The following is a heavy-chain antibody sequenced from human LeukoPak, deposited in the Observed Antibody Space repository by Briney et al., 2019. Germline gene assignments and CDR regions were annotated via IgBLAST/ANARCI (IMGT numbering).Heavy chain of an antibody. CDR2: IYYSGST. Sequence: PSETLSLTCTVSGGSISSGSYYWSWIRQPPGKGLEWIGYIYYSGSTNYNPSLKSRVTISVDTSKNQFSLKLSSVTAADTAVYYCARGISRSSWFRGPRPKYYFDYWGQGTLVTVSS. CDR1: GGSISSGSYY. CDR3: ARGISRSSWFRGPRPKYYFDY. J-gene: IGHJ4*02. V-gene: IGHV4-61*01. D-gene: IGHD6-13*01.